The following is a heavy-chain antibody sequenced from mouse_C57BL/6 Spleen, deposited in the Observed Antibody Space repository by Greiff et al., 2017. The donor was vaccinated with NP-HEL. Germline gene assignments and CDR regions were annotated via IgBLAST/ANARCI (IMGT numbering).Heavy chain of an antibody. CDR3: TRYTTVVAGRAMDY. CDR2: IDPETGGT. Sequence: VQLPQSGAELVRPGASVTLSCKASGYTFTDYEMHWVKQTPVHGLEWIGAIDPETGGTAYNQKFKGKAILTADKSSSTAYMELRSLTSEDSAVYYCTRYTTVVAGRAMDYWGQGTSVTVSS. J-gene: IGHJ4*01. CDR1: GYTFTDYE. D-gene: IGHD1-1*01. V-gene: IGHV1-15*01.